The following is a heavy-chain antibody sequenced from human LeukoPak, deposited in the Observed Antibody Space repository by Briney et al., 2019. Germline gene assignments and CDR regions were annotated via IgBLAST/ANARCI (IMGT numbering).Heavy chain of an antibody. CDR3: ARGQSSGGWYKGYYYYGMDV. CDR1: GGSISSYY. D-gene: IGHD6-19*01. V-gene: IGHV4-4*07. CDR2: IYTSGST. Sequence: SETLSLTCTVSGGSISSYYWSWIRQPAGKGLDWIGRIYTSGSTNYNPSLKSRVTMSVDTSKNQFSLKLSSVTAADTAVYYCARGQSSGGWYKGYYYYGMDVWGQGTTVTVSS. J-gene: IGHJ6*02.